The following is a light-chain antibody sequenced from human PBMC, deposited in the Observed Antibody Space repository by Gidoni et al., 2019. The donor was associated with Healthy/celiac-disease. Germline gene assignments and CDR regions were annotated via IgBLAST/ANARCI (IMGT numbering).Light chain of an antibody. J-gene: IGKJ2*01. Sequence: DIQMTQSPSSLSASVGDRVTITCRASQSISSDLNWYQQKPGKAPKLLIYAASSLQSGVPSRFSGSGSATDFTLTISSLQPEDFATYYCQQSYSTPETFGQGTKLEIK. CDR1: QSISSD. CDR3: QQSYSTPET. V-gene: IGKV1-39*01. CDR2: AAS.